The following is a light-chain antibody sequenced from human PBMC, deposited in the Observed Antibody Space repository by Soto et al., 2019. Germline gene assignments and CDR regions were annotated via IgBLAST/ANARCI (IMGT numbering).Light chain of an antibody. Sequence: QSVLTQPASVSGSPGQSITISCTGTSSDVGGYNYVSWYQQHPGKTPKLMIYEVSNRPSRVSNRFSCSKSGNTASLTISGLQAEDEADYYCSSYTRSSTPYVYGTGTKVTVL. CDR1: SSDVGGYNY. CDR2: EVS. CDR3: SSYTRSSTPYV. J-gene: IGLJ1*01. V-gene: IGLV2-14*01.